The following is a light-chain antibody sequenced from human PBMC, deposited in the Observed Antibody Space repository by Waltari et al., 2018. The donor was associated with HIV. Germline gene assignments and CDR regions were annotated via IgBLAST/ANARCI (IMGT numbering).Light chain of an antibody. CDR3: CSFSITSTVV. CDR2: DVS. V-gene: IGLV2-14*03. Sequence: QSALTQTASVSGSPGQSITISCTGTSNDVGDFGYVSWYQQHPGKAPKLLIYDVSNRPSGVSNRFSGSKSGNTASLTISGLQTEDESDYYCCSFSITSTVVFGGGTKVTVL. CDR1: SNDVGDFGY. J-gene: IGLJ2*01.